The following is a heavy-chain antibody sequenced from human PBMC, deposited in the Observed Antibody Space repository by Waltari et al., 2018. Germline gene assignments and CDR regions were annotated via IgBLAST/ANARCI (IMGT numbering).Heavy chain of an antibody. CDR3: ARRYTAYYYDSSGSRFDY. D-gene: IGHD3-22*01. CDR2: IYYSGST. Sequence: QLQLQESGPGLVKPSETLSLTCTVSGGSISSSSYYWGWIRQPPGKGLEWIGSIYYSGSTDYNPALKSRVTISVDTSKNQFSLKLSSVTAADTAVYYCARRYTAYYYDSSGSRFDYWGQGTLVTVSS. CDR1: GGSISSSSYY. J-gene: IGHJ4*02. V-gene: IGHV4-39*01.